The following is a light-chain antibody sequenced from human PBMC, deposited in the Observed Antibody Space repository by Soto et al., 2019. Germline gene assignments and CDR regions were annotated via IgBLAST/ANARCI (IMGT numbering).Light chain of an antibody. CDR2: GAS. V-gene: IGKV3-20*01. J-gene: IGKJ2*01. CDR3: QQYGDSPPAT. CDR1: QSVSSGY. Sequence: DIVLTQSPGTLSLSPGERATLSCRASQSVSSGYLAWYQQKPGQAPRLLIYGASNRATGIPDRFSGSGSGTDFTLTISRLEPGDFAVYYCQQYGDSPPATFGQGTRLEIK.